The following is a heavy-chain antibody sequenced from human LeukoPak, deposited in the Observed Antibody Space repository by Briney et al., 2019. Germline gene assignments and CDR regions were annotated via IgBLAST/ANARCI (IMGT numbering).Heavy chain of an antibody. V-gene: IGHV4-34*01. J-gene: IGHJ3*02. CDR1: SGSLSGYY. Sequence: PSETLSLTCAVYSGSLSGYYGRWIRQPPARGREWSEEINHSTSLNYKPSLKSRVTISVDTSKNQFSLKLSSVTAADTAVYYCATGSYCRAFDIWGQGTMVTVSS. D-gene: IGHD1-26*01. CDR3: ATGSYCRAFDI. CDR2: INHSTSL.